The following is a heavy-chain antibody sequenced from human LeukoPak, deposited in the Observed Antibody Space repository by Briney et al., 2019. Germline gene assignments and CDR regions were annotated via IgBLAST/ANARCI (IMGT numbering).Heavy chain of an antibody. CDR3: ARLSYYYDST. CDR1: GGSINSGSYY. D-gene: IGHD3-22*01. V-gene: IGHV4-61*02. J-gene: IGHJ5*02. CDR2: IHTSGST. Sequence: SQTLSLTCTVSGGSINSGSYYWSWIRQPAGKGLEWIGRIHTSGSTNQNPSLKSRVTISVDTSKNQFSLKLSSVTAADTAVYYCARLSYYYDSTWGQGTLVTVSS.